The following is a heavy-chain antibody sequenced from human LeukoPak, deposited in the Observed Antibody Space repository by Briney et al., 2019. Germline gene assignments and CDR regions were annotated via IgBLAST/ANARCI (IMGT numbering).Heavy chain of an antibody. Sequence: ETLSLTCAVYGGSFSGYYWSWIRQPPGKGLEWVSSISSSSSYIYYADSVKGRFTISRDNAKNSLYLQMNSLRAEDTAVYYCAVIVATHGEDYFDYWGQGTLVTVSS. V-gene: IGHV3-21*01. D-gene: IGHD5-12*01. J-gene: IGHJ4*02. CDR2: ISSSSSYI. CDR3: AVIVATHGEDYFDY. CDR1: GGSFSGYY.